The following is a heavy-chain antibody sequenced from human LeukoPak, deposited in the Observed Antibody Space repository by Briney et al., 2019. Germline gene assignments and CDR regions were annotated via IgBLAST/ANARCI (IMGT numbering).Heavy chain of an antibody. CDR1: GFTFSNYA. J-gene: IGHJ4*02. D-gene: IGHD1-7*01. V-gene: IGHV3-23*01. Sequence: GGSLRLSCAASGFTFSNYAMTWVRQTPGKGLEWVSTISGSGLSTFYGDSVKGRFTISRVDSKNSVYLQMNSLRAEDTAVYYCARRDWNYAYYFDYWGQGTLVTVSS. CDR3: ARRDWNYAYYFDY. CDR2: ISGSGLST.